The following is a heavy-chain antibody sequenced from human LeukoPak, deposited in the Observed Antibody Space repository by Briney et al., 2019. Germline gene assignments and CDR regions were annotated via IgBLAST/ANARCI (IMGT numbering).Heavy chain of an antibody. CDR1: GFTFSIYA. D-gene: IGHD5-12*01. J-gene: IGHJ6*02. V-gene: IGHV3-23*01. Sequence: GGSLRLSCAASGFTFSIYAMSWVRQAPGKGLEWVSALTNSGGSTYYAGSVKGRFTISRDNSKNTLYLQMNSLKTEDTAVYYCTTGSESGYARYSYGMDVWGQGTTVTVSS. CDR2: LTNSGGST. CDR3: TTGSESGYARYSYGMDV.